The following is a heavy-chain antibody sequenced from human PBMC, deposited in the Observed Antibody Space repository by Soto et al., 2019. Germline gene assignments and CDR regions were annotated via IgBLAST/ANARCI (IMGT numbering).Heavy chain of an antibody. J-gene: IGHJ4*02. V-gene: IGHV3-48*04. CDR2: ISSSSSTI. CDR3: ASIGDYDY. Sequence: GGSLRLSCAASGFTFSSYSMNWVRQAPGKGLEWVSYISSSSSTIYYADSVKGRFTISRDNAKNSLYLQMNSLRAEDTAVYYCASIGDYDYWGQGTLVTVSS. CDR1: GFTFSSYS. D-gene: IGHD4-17*01.